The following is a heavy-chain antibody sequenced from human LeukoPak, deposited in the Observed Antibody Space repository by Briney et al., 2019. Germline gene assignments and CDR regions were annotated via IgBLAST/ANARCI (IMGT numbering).Heavy chain of an antibody. J-gene: IGHJ5*02. CDR1: GFTFSSYT. D-gene: IGHD6-13*01. Sequence: PGGSLRLSCAASGFTFSSYTMNWVRQAPGKGLEWVSSIRSSSSYIYYADSVKGRFTISRDNAKNLLYLQMNSLRAEDTAVYYCARDAGGWFDPWGQGTLVTVSS. CDR3: ARDAGGWFDP. V-gene: IGHV3-21*06. CDR2: IRSSSSYI.